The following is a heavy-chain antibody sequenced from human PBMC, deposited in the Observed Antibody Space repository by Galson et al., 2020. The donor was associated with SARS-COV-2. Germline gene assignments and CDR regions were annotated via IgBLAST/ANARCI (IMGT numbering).Heavy chain of an antibody. V-gene: IGHV1-69*13. Sequence: SVKVSCKASGGTFSSYAISWVRQAPGQGLEWMGGIIPIFGTANYAQKFQGGVTITADESTSTAYMELSSLRSEDTAVYYCARAEGEPSDYYYYGMDVWGQGTTVTVSS. CDR2: IIPIFGTA. CDR3: ARAEGEPSDYYYYGMDV. J-gene: IGHJ6*02. D-gene: IGHD2-21*01. CDR1: GGTFSSYA.